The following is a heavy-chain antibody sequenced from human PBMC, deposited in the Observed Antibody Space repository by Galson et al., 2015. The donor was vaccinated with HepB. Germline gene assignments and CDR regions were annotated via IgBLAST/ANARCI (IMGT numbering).Heavy chain of an antibody. D-gene: IGHD3-9*01. V-gene: IGHV2-5*02. CDR3: AHRQFSYYDILTGLWEGDNWFDP. CDR1: GFSLSTSGVG. J-gene: IGHJ5*02. CDR2: IYWDDDK. Sequence: PALVKPTQTLTLTCTFSGFSLSTSGVGVGWIRQPPGKALEWLALIYWDDDKRYSPSLKSRLTITKDTSKNQVVLTMTNMDPVDTATYCCAHRQFSYYDILTGLWEGDNWFDPWGQGTLVTVSS.